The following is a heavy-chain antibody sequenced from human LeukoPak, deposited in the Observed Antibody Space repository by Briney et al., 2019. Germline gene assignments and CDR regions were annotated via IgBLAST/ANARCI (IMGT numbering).Heavy chain of an antibody. CDR2: IYYSGST. CDR3: ARTGYYDSSGYSYYYGMDV. J-gene: IGHJ6*02. V-gene: IGHV4-59*01. Sequence: PSETLSLTCTVSGGSISSYYWSWIRQPPGKGLEWIGYIYYSGSTNYNPSLKSRVTISVDTSENQFSLKLSSVTAADTAVYYCARTGYYDSSGYSYYYGMDVWGQGTTVTVSS. D-gene: IGHD3-22*01. CDR1: GGSISSYY.